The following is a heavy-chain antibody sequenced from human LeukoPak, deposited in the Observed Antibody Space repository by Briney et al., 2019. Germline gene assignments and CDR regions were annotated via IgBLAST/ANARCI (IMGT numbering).Heavy chain of an antibody. Sequence: ASVKVSCKGSDYTFTNNGINWVRQAPGQGLEWMGWISAYNGNTNYAQNLQGRVTMTTDTSTSTAYMELRSLRSDDTAVYYCARDYRDNVWGSYRYFDYWGQGTLVTVSS. CDR1: DYTFTNNG. J-gene: IGHJ4*02. CDR2: ISAYNGNT. V-gene: IGHV1-18*01. CDR3: ARDYRDNVWGSYRYFDY. D-gene: IGHD3-16*02.